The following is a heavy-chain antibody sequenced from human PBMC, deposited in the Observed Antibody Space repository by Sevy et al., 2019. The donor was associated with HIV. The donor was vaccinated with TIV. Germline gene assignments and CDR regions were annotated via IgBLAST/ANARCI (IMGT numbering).Heavy chain of an antibody. D-gene: IGHD1-26*01. CDR2: VSFDASFK. J-gene: IGHJ4*02. V-gene: IGHV3-30*04. Sequence: GGSLRLSCVASGLTFNIYPLNWVRQAPGKGLEWEAVVSFDASFKYYADFVKGRFTISRDNSKDTVFLQMDSLRDEDTGKYCCTTGRHGATFGYWGQGAQVTVSS. CDR1: GLTFNIYP. CDR3: TTGRHGATFGY.